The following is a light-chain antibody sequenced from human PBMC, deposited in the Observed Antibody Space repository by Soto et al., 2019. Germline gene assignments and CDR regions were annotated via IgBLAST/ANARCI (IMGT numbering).Light chain of an antibody. CDR3: QQSFGSPPIT. J-gene: IGKJ5*01. V-gene: IGKV1-39*01. Sequence: DIQMTQSPSSLSASLGDTVTISCRASQNIENYLHWYQQKAGKAPEVLLYVASVLKDGVSSRFSGNRYGTDFTLTITNLQPEDFAMYYCQQSFGSPPITFGQGTRLEIK. CDR1: QNIENY. CDR2: VAS.